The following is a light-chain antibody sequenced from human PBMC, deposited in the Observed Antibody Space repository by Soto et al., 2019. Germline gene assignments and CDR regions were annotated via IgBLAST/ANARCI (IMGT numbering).Light chain of an antibody. CDR1: SSDVGGYNY. V-gene: IGLV2-11*01. Sequence: QSALTQPRSVSGSPGQSVTISCTGTSSDVGGYNYVSWYQQHPGKAPKLMIYDVSKRPSGVPDRFSGSTSGDTASLTISGLQAEDESDYYCSLYTNNGGLIFGAGTKVTVL. J-gene: IGLJ2*01. CDR3: SLYTNNGGLI. CDR2: DVS.